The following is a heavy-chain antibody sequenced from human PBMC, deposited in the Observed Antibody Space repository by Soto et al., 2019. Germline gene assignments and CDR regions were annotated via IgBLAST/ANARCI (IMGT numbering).Heavy chain of an antibody. J-gene: IGHJ4*02. CDR1: GFTFSSYA. Sequence: GGSLRLSCAASGFTFSSYAMSWVRQAPGKGLEWVSAISGSGGSTYYADTVKGRFTISRDNSKNTLYLQMNSLRAEDTAVYYCAKSYGSGSYHALYYFDYWGQGTLVTVSS. D-gene: IGHD3-10*01. V-gene: IGHV3-23*01. CDR2: ISGSGGST. CDR3: AKSYGSGSYHALYYFDY.